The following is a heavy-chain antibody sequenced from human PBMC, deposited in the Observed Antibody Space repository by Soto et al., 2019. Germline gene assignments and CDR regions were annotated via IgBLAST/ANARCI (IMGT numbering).Heavy chain of an antibody. CDR3: ARDGRIAVAGWVNPSRVPDY. V-gene: IGHV3-33*01. CDR2: IWYDGSNK. J-gene: IGHJ4*02. D-gene: IGHD6-19*01. Sequence: QVQLVESGGGVVQPGRSLRLSCAASGFTFSSYGMHWVRQAPGKGLEWVAVIWYDGSNKYYADSVKGRFTISRDNSKNTLYLQMNSLRAEDTAVYYCARDGRIAVAGWVNPSRVPDYWGQGTLVTVSS. CDR1: GFTFSSYG.